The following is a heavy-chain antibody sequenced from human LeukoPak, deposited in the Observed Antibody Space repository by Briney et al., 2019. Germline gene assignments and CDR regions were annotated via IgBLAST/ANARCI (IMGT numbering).Heavy chain of an antibody. V-gene: IGHV3-7*01. CDR1: GFTFSSYW. J-gene: IGHJ6*03. CDR2: IKQDGSEK. D-gene: IGHD6-19*01. CDR3: PRRRVAVAGWNYYYYMDV. Sequence: GGSLRLSCAVSGFTFSSYWMSWVRQAPGKGLEWVANIKQDGSEKYYVDSVKGRFTISRDNAKNSLYLQMNSLRAEDTAVYYCPRRRVAVAGWNYYYYMDVWGKGTTVTVSS.